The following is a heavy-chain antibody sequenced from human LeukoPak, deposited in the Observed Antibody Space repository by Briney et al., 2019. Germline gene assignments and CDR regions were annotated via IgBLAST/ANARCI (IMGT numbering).Heavy chain of an antibody. V-gene: IGHV3-48*03. CDR1: GFTFSSYE. CDR2: ISSSGSTI. J-gene: IGHJ4*02. Sequence: PGGSLRLSCAASGFTFSSYEMNWVRQAPGKGLEWVSYISSSGSTIYYADSVKGRFTISRDNAKNSLYLQMNSLRAEDTAVYYCARDDGSSGSWHFDYWGQGTLVTVSS. D-gene: IGHD3-22*01. CDR3: ARDDGSSGSWHFDY.